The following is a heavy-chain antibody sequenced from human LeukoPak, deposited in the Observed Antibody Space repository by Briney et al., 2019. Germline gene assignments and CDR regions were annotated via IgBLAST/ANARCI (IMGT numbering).Heavy chain of an antibody. CDR3: AKNIAVAGTGPGTFVI. CDR1: GFTFSSYA. CDR2: ISYDGSNK. V-gene: IGHV3-30-3*01. Sequence: PGRSLRLSCAASGFTFSSYAMHWVRQAPGKGLEWVAVISYDGSNKYYADSVKGRFTISRDNSKNTLYLQMNSLRAEDTAVYYCAKNIAVAGTGPGTFVIWGQGTMVTVSS. D-gene: IGHD6-19*01. J-gene: IGHJ3*02.